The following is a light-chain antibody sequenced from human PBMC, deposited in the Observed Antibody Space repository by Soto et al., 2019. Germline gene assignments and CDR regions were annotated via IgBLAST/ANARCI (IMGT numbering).Light chain of an antibody. Sequence: QSALTQPASVSGSLGQSITISCTGTSSDVGGYHFVSWYQQHPGKAPKLMISKVSNRPSGVSNRFSGSKSGNTASLTISGLQADDEADYYCTSYTSTSSLVFGGGTQLTVL. CDR1: SSDVGGYHF. J-gene: IGLJ2*01. CDR3: TSYTSTSSLV. CDR2: KVS. V-gene: IGLV2-14*01.